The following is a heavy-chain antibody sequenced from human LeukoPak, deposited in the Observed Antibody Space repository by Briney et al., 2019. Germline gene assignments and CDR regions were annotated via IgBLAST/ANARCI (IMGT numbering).Heavy chain of an antibody. CDR3: AKDIGYSSSSACFDY. CDR2: ISWNSGSI. J-gene: IGHJ4*02. V-gene: IGHV3-9*01. CDR1: XFTFXXXA. D-gene: IGHD6-6*01. Sequence: PRLSXXXXXFTFXXXAMHWVRQAPGKGLEWVSGISWNSGSIGYADSVKGRFTISRDNAKNSLYLQMNSLRAEDTALYYCAKDIGYSSSSACFDYWGQGTLVTVSS.